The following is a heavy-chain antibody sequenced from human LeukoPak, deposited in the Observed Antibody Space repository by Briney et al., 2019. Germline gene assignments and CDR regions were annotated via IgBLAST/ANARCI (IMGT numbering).Heavy chain of an antibody. J-gene: IGHJ4*02. CDR2: INGNGDST. CDR1: GFTFSSYA. CDR3: ASKIGGRYLFDF. D-gene: IGHD1-26*01. V-gene: IGHV3-23*01. Sequence: PGGSLRLSCAASGFTFSSYAMSWVRQAPGKGLEWVSAINGNGDSTFYADSVKGRFTISRDNSKNTLYLQMNSLRAEDTAVYYCASKIGGRYLFDFWGQGTLVTVS.